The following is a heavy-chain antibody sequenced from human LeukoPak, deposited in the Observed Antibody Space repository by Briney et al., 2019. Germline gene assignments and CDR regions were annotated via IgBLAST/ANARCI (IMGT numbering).Heavy chain of an antibody. V-gene: IGHV1-69*05. J-gene: IGHJ4*02. CDR3: ASLAPDNWNDPRIDY. CDR1: GGTFTSYT. Sequence: GASVKVAFKASGGTFTSYTISWVRQAPGQGLEWMGGIIPIFGTANYAQKFQGRVTITTDESTSTASLELSSLRSEDTAVYYCASLAPDNWNDPRIDYWGQGTLVTVSS. CDR2: IIPIFGTA. D-gene: IGHD1-20*01.